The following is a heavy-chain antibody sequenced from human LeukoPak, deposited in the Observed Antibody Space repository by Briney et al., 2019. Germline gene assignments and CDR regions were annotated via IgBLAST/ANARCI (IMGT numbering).Heavy chain of an antibody. J-gene: IGHJ3*02. CDR3: ARHAEYYYDSSGYYHDAFDI. Sequence: SETLSLTYTVSGGSISSYYWSWIRQPPGKGLEWIGYIYYSGSTNYNPSLKSRVTISVDTSKNQFSLKLSSVTAADTAVYYCARHAEYYYDSSGYYHDAFDIWGQGTMVTVSS. V-gene: IGHV4-59*08. D-gene: IGHD3-22*01. CDR2: IYYSGST. CDR1: GGSISSYY.